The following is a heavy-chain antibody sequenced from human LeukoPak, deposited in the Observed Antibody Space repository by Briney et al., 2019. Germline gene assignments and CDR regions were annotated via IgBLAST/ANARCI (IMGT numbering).Heavy chain of an antibody. CDR2: SRNKASSYTT. J-gene: IGHJ6*02. D-gene: IGHD2-21*01. V-gene: IGHV3-72*01. CDR3: GSIAINANSGMDL. CDR1: GFTFSDYY. Sequence: TGGSLRLSCAASGFTFSDYYIDWVRQAPGKGLEWVGRSRNKASSYTTEYAASVERGFTISRVDSESSLYVQMNSLRTEDTTVYYCGSIAINANSGMDLWGQGTTVTVSS.